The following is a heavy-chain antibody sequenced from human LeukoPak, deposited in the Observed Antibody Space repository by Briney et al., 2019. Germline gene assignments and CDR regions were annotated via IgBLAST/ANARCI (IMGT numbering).Heavy chain of an antibody. CDR2: ISGSGGST. CDR1: GFTFSSYA. Sequence: GGSLRLSCAASGFTFSSYAMSWVRQAPGKGLEWVSAISGSGGSTYYADSVKGRFTISRDNSKNTLYLQMNSLRAEDKAVYYCARDDSSGYYDYWGQGTLVTVSS. CDR3: ARDDSSGYYDY. J-gene: IGHJ4*02. D-gene: IGHD3-22*01. V-gene: IGHV3-23*01.